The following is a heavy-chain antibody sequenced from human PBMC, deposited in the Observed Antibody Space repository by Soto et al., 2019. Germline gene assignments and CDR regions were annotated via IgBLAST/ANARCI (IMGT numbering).Heavy chain of an antibody. CDR1: GFTFSSYA. J-gene: IGHJ4*02. CDR3: AKARADYYDSSGSPVDY. CDR2: ISGSGGST. D-gene: IGHD3-22*01. V-gene: IGHV3-23*01. Sequence: EVQLLESGGGLVQPGGSLRLSCAASGFTFSSYAMSWVRQAPGKGLEWVSAISGSGGSTYYADSVKGRFTISRDNSKNTLYLQMNSLRAEDTAVHYCAKARADYYDSSGSPVDYWGQRTLVTVSS.